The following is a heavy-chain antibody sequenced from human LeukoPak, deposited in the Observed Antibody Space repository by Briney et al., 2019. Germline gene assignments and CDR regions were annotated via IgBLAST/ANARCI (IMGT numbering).Heavy chain of an antibody. D-gene: IGHD4-17*01. J-gene: IGHJ4*02. V-gene: IGHV3-23*01. CDR1: GFTLTDYA. CDR3: AKDPHPYGDSVGGYHFDY. CDR2: ISYGGDNT. Sequence: GGSLRLSCAASGFTLTDYAMNWVRQAPGKGLEWVSGISYGGDNTYYADSVKGRFTISRDNPRNTLNLALNSLRAEDTAVYYCAKDPHPYGDSVGGYHFDYWGQGTLVTVSS.